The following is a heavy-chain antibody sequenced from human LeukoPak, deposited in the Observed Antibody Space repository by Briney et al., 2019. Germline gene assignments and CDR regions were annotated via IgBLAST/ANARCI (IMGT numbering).Heavy chain of an antibody. CDR1: GGSFSGYY. D-gene: IGHD6-25*01. J-gene: IGHJ5*02. CDR2: INQSGST. CDR3: ARVAGYLPTRWFDP. V-gene: IGHV4-34*01. Sequence: PSETLSLTCAVYGGSFSGYYWSWIRQPPGRGLEWIGEINQSGSTNYNPSLKSRVTISVDTSQNQFFLLLTSVTAADTAVYYCARVAGYLPTRWFDPWGQGTHVTVSS.